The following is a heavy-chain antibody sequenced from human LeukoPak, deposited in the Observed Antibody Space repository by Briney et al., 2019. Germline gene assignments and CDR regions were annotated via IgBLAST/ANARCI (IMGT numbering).Heavy chain of an antibody. Sequence: SETLSLTCTVSGYSISSGYYWDCIRQPPGKGLEWIGSIYHSGSTYYNPSLKSRVTISVDTSKNQFSLKLSSVTAADTAVYYCARRYSSGGFFDYWGQGTLVTVSS. CDR2: IYHSGST. D-gene: IGHD6-19*01. CDR3: ARRYSSGGFFDY. V-gene: IGHV4-38-2*02. J-gene: IGHJ4*02. CDR1: GYSISSGYY.